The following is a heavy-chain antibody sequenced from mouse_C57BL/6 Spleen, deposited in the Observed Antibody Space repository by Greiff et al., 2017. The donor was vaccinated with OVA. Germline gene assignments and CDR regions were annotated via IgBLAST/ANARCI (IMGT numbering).Heavy chain of an antibody. CDR1: GFTFSDAW. Sequence: EVKLVESGGGLVQPGGSMKLSCVASGFTFSDAWMDWVRQSPEKGLEWVAEIRNKANNHATYYAESVKGRFTISRDDSKSSVYLQMNSLRAEDTGIYYCTWPGSSHFDYWGQGTTLTVSS. D-gene: IGHD1-1*01. CDR3: TWPGSSHFDY. V-gene: IGHV6-6*01. J-gene: IGHJ2*01. CDR2: IRNKANNHAT.